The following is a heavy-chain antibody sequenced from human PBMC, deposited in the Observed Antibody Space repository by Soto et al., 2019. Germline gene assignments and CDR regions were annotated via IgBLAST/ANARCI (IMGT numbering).Heavy chain of an antibody. J-gene: IGHJ5*02. Sequence: EVQLVESGGGWVQPGGSLRLSCAASGFTVSSNYMSWGRQAPGKGLEWVSVIYSGGTTYYADSVKGRFTISRDNSKNTMYLQMNSLRAEDTAVYDCARNGDSSDYRGWVAPWGQVTLVTVSS. CDR1: GFTVSSNY. CDR3: ARNGDSSDYRGWVAP. CDR2: IYSGGTT. D-gene: IGHD3-22*01. V-gene: IGHV3-66*01.